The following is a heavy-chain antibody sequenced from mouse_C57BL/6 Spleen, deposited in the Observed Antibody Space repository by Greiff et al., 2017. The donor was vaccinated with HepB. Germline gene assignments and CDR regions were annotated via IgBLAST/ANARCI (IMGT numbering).Heavy chain of an antibody. J-gene: IGHJ3*01. CDR3: ARDNYDYDGGFAY. CDR2: ISYDGSN. D-gene: IGHD2-4*01. CDR1: GYSITSGYY. Sequence: EVKVEESGPGLVKPSQSLSLTCSVTGYSITSGYYWNWIRQFPGNKLEWMGYISYDGSNNYNPSLKNRISITRDTSKNQFFLKLNSVTTEDTATYYCARDNYDYDGGFAYWGQGTLVTVSA. V-gene: IGHV3-6*01.